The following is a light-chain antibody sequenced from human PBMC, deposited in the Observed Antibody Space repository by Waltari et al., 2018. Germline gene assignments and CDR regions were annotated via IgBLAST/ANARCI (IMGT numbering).Light chain of an antibody. Sequence: QLVLTQSPSASASLGASVRLTCTLSSGHSTNAIAWHPQQPEKGPRYLMKVNSDGTNDKADGIPDRFSGSTSGAERYLTISSLQSEDEADYYCQTWGSGLQVFGGGTKLTVL. CDR2: VNSDGTN. V-gene: IGLV4-69*01. CDR1: SGHSTNA. CDR3: QTWGSGLQV. J-gene: IGLJ3*02.